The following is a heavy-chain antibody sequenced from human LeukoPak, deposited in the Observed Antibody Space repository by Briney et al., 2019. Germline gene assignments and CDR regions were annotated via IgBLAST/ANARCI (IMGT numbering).Heavy chain of an antibody. J-gene: IGHJ4*02. D-gene: IGHD3-3*01. CDR2: IYTSGST. Sequence: SETLSLTCTVSGGSISSYYWSWIRQPAGKGLEWIGRIYTSGSTNYNPSLKSRVTMSVDTSKNQFSLKLSSVTAADTAVYYCAGSTLSGVLFDYWGQGTLVTVSS. V-gene: IGHV4-4*07. CDR1: GGSISSYY. CDR3: AGSTLSGVLFDY.